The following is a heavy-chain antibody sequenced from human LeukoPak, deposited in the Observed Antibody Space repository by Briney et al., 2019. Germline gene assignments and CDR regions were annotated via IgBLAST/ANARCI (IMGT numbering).Heavy chain of an antibody. CDR3: AKDHPGVYVSYYFDY. V-gene: IGHV3-23*01. CDR2: ISGSGGST. D-gene: IGHD3-16*01. Sequence: GGSLRLSCAASGFTFSSYAMGWVRQAPGKGLEWVSAISGSGGSTYYADSVKGRFTISRDNSKSTLYLQMNSLRAEDTAVYYCAKDHPGVYVSYYFDYWGQGTLVTVSS. CDR1: GFTFSSYA. J-gene: IGHJ4*02.